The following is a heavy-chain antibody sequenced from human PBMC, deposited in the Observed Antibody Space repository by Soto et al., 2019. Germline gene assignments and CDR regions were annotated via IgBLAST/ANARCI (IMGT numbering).Heavy chain of an antibody. CDR1: GFTFRNYD. CDR3: ARTDRDFYGLDV. Sequence: EVQLVESGGGLVQPGGSLRLSCEASGFTFRNYDMHWVRQVTGKGLEWVSGISAAGDPDYADSVEGRFTISRENAKNSFFLKMNSLRVGDTAVYYCARTDRDFYGLDVWGQGTTVIVSS. CDR2: ISAAGDP. J-gene: IGHJ6*02. V-gene: IGHV3-13*05.